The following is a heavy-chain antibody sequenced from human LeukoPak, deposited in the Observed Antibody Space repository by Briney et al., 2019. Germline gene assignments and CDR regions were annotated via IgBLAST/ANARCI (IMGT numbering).Heavy chain of an antibody. D-gene: IGHD2-2*01. J-gene: IGHJ5*02. CDR3: ARELGYCSSTSCFNWFDP. V-gene: IGHV4-30-4*01. Sequence: SETLSLTCTVSGGSISSGDYYWSWIRQPPGKGLEWIGYIYYSGSTYYNPSLKSRVTISVDTSKNQFSLKLSSVIAADTAVYYCARELGYCSSTSCFNWFDPWGQGTLVTVSS. CDR1: GGSISSGDYY. CDR2: IYYSGST.